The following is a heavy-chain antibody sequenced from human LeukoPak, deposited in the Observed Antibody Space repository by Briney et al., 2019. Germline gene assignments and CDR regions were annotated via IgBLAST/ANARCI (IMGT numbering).Heavy chain of an antibody. CDR3: ARVSSGWYMDDAFDI. Sequence: GGSLRLSCAASGFTFSVYWMTWVRQAPGKGLEWVSSISSSSSYIYYADSVKGRFTISRDNAKNSLYLQMNSLRAEDTAVYYCARVSSGWYMDDAFDIWGQGTMVTVSS. CDR1: GFTFSVYW. CDR2: ISSSSSYI. D-gene: IGHD6-19*01. V-gene: IGHV3-21*01. J-gene: IGHJ3*02.